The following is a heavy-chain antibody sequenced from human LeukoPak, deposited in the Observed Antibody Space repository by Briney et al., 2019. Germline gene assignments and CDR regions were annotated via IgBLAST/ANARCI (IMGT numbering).Heavy chain of an antibody. J-gene: IGHJ3*02. Sequence: GGSLRLSCAASGFTFSSYSMNWVRQAPGKGLEWVSSISSSSSYIYYADSVKGRFTISRDNAKNSLYLQMNSLRAEDTAVYYCARGGYYYDSSGRDAFDIWGQGTMVTVSS. CDR1: GFTFSSYS. CDR2: ISSSSSYI. D-gene: IGHD3-22*01. CDR3: ARGGYYYDSSGRDAFDI. V-gene: IGHV3-21*01.